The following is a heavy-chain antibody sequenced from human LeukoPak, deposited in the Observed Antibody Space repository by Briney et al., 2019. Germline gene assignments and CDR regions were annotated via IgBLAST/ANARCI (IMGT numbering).Heavy chain of an antibody. J-gene: IGHJ3*02. D-gene: IGHD1-1*01. CDR2: IYTSGST. CDR3: ARGSYNWNDVDAFDI. CDR1: GGSISSYY. V-gene: IGHV4-4*07. Sequence: SETLSLTCTVSGGSISSYYWSWIRQPAGKGLEWIGRIYTSGSTNYNPSLKGRVTMSVDTSKNQFSLKLSSVTAADTAVYYCARGSYNWNDVDAFDIWGQGTMVTVSS.